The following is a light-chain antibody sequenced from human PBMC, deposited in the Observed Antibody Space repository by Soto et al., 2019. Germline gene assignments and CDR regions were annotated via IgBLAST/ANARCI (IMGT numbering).Light chain of an antibody. CDR3: SSYTTGSTLYV. CDR2: DAT. Sequence: QSVLTQPRSVSGSPGQSVTISCTGASGNIGAYNFVSWYQLHPDKAPKVIIYDATKRPSGVPDRFSGSKSGNTASLTISGLQAEDEADYYCSSYTTGSTLYVFGGGTKVTVL. V-gene: IGLV2-11*01. CDR1: SGNIGAYNF. J-gene: IGLJ1*01.